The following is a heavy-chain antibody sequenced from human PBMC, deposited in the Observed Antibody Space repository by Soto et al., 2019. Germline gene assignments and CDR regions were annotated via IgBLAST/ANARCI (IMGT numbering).Heavy chain of an antibody. Sequence: GGSLRLSCAASGFTFSSYWMSWVRQSPGKGLEWVANIKQDGSEKYYVDSVKGRFTISRDNAKNSLYLQMNSLRAEDTAVYYCAREKYSSNWYTVYFDYWGQGNLVTVSS. CDR2: IKQDGSEK. V-gene: IGHV3-7*01. CDR3: AREKYSSNWYTVYFDY. CDR1: GFTFSSYW. D-gene: IGHD6-13*01. J-gene: IGHJ4*02.